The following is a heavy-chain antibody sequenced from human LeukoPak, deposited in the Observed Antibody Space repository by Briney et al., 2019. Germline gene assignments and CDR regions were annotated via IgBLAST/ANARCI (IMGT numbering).Heavy chain of an antibody. CDR3: AREPYDSSGYHFDY. J-gene: IGHJ4*02. CDR2: ISSSSSYI. Sequence: GGSLRLSCAASGFTFSSYSMNWVRQAPGKGLEWVSSISSSSSYIYYADSVKGRFTISRDNAKSSLYLQMNSLRAEDTAVYYCAREPYDSSGYHFDYWGQGTLVTVSS. V-gene: IGHV3-21*01. CDR1: GFTFSSYS. D-gene: IGHD3-22*01.